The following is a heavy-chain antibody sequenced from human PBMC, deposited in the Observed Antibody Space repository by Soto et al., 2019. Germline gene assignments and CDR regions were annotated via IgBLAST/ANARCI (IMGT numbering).Heavy chain of an antibody. V-gene: IGHV4-39*01. J-gene: IGHJ6*02. CDR3: ARNDHYYGSGSYYPPYYYGMDV. D-gene: IGHD3-10*01. CDR2: IYYSGST. CDR1: GGSISSSSYY. Sequence: SETLSLTCTVSGGSISSSSYYWGWIRQPPGKGLEWIGSIYYSGSTYYNPSLKSRVTISVDTSKNQFSLKLSSVTAADTAVYYCARNDHYYGSGSYYPPYYYGMDVWGQGTTVTVSS.